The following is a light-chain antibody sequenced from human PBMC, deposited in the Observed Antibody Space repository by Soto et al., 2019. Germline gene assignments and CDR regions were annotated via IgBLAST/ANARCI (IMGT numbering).Light chain of an antibody. CDR3: QQSYSTPCT. J-gene: IGKJ2*02. CDR2: SAP. Sequence: DIQMTQSPSSLSASVGDRVTISCRASQSISTYLNWYQQKPGKAPKFLIYSAPSLQSGVPSRFSGSGSGTDFTLTISSLQPEDFATYYCQQSYSTPCTFGQGTKLEIK. V-gene: IGKV1-39*01. CDR1: QSISTY.